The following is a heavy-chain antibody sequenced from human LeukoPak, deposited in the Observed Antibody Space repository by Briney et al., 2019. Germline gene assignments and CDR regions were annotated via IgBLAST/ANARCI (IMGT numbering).Heavy chain of an antibody. CDR3: ATPIAVVGATPGRFDY. CDR1: GGSISSYY. D-gene: IGHD1-26*01. V-gene: IGHV4-38-2*02. CDR2: IYHSGST. Sequence: SETLSLTCTVSGGSISSYYWGWIRQPPGKGLEWIGSIYHSGSTYYNPSLKSRVTISVDTSKNQFSLKLSSVTAADTAVYYCATPIAVVGATPGRFDYWGQGTLVTVSS. J-gene: IGHJ4*02.